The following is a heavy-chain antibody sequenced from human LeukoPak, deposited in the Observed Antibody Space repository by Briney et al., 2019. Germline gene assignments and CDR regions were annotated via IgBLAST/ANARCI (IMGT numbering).Heavy chain of an antibody. D-gene: IGHD5-18*01. CDR3: AKDFTAMVRGGDY. CDR2: ISSSSSYI. J-gene: IGHJ4*02. V-gene: IGHV3-21*04. CDR1: GFTFSSYS. Sequence: PGGSLRLSCAASGFTFSSYSMNWVRQAPGKGLEWVSSISSSSSYIYYADSVKGRFTISRDNAKNSLYLQMNSLRAEDTALYYCAKDFTAMVRGGDYWGQGTLVTVSS.